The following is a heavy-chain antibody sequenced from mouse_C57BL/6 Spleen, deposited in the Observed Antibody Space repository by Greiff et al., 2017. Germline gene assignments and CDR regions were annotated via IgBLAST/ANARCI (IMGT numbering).Heavy chain of an antibody. CDR3: APFITTVVAPAY. D-gene: IGHD1-1*01. CDR2: INPNNGGT. V-gene: IGHV1-26*01. CDR1: GYTFTDYY. Sequence: VQLQQSGPELVKPGASVKISCKASGYTFTDYYMNWVKQSHGKSLEWIGDINPNNGGTSYNQKFKGKATLTVDKSSSTAYMELRSLTSEDSAVYYCAPFITTVVAPAYWGQGTLVTVSA. J-gene: IGHJ3*01.